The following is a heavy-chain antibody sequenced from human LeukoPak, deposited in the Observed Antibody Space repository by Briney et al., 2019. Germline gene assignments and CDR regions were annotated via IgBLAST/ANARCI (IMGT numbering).Heavy chain of an antibody. CDR2: ITSSSNTI. V-gene: IGHV3-48*01. J-gene: IGHJ4*02. Sequence: GGSLRLSCAASGFTFNSYSMNWVRQAPGKGLEWVSYITSSSNTIYYADSVMGRFTISRDNAKNSLYLQMNSLRAEDTAMYYCARAKAPYGLGDYWGQGTLVTVSS. D-gene: IGHD2-8*01. CDR1: GFTFNSYS. CDR3: ARAKAPYGLGDY.